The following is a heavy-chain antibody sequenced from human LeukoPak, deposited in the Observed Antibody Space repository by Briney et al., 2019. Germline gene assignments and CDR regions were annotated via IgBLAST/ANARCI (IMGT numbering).Heavy chain of an antibody. Sequence: GGSLRLSCAASGFTFSSYSMNWVRQAPGKGLEWVSSISSSSSYIYYADSVKGRFTISRDNSKNTLYLQMNSLRAEDTAVYYCAKVTIYDYVWGSNFDYWGQGTLVTVSS. D-gene: IGHD3-16*01. CDR1: GFTFSSYS. J-gene: IGHJ4*02. CDR2: ISSSSSYI. CDR3: AKVTIYDYVWGSNFDY. V-gene: IGHV3-21*04.